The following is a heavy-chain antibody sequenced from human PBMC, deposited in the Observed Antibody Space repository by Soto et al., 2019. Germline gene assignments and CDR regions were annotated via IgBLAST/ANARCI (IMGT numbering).Heavy chain of an antibody. CDR1: GGTFSSYA. J-gene: IGHJ3*02. CDR2: IIPIFGTA. V-gene: IGHV1-69*01. D-gene: IGHD2-15*01. Sequence: QVQLVQSGAEVKKPGSSVKVSCKASGGTFSSYAISWVRQAPGQGLEWMGGIIPIFGTANYAQKFQGRVTITADESTCTAYMELGSVRSEDTAVDYCAGGVEVGAANDAFDIWGQGTMVTVSS. CDR3: AGGVEVGAANDAFDI.